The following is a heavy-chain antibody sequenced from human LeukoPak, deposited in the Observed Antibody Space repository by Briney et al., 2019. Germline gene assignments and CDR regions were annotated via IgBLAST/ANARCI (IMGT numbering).Heavy chain of an antibody. CDR1: GFTFSDYY. J-gene: IGHJ4*02. Sequence: PGGSLRLSCAASGFTFSDYYMSWVRQAPGKGLEWVSAISGSGGSTYYADSVKGRFTISRDNSKNTLYLQMNSLRAEDTAVYYCAKVRGLVRDHVYYFDYWGQGTLVTVSS. CDR2: ISGSGGST. D-gene: IGHD6-19*01. V-gene: IGHV3-23*01. CDR3: AKVRGLVRDHVYYFDY.